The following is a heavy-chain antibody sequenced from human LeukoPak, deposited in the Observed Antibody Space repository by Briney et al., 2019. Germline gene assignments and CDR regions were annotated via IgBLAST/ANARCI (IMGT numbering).Heavy chain of an antibody. Sequence: SVKVSCKAFGGTFSSYAISWVRQAPGQGLEWMGGIIPIFGTANYAQKFQGRVTITADKSTSTAYMELSSLRSEDTAVYYCARDYGDYQLDYWGQGTLVTVSS. CDR3: ARDYGDYQLDY. CDR2: IIPIFGTA. V-gene: IGHV1-69*06. D-gene: IGHD4-17*01. CDR1: GGTFSSYA. J-gene: IGHJ4*02.